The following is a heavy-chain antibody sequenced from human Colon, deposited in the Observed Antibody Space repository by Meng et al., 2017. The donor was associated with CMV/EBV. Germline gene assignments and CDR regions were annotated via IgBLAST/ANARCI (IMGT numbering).Heavy chain of an antibody. CDR3: AGGTYQAWEVLYF. CDR2: IHQSGIT. V-gene: IGHV4-34*01. J-gene: IGHJ4*02. CDR1: GWSFSNYY. Sequence: QVLLQQWGAGLLKPSETLSLTFVVSGWSFSNYYWSWIRQSPGKGLEWIGDIHQSGITNHNPSLKSRVTISIDTSKNQFSLKLSSVTAADTALYYCAGGTYQAWEVLYFRGQGTLVTVSS. D-gene: IGHD3-10*01.